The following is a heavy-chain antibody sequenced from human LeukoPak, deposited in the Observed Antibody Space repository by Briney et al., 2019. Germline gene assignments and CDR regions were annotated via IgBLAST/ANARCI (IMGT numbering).Heavy chain of an antibody. CDR2: IYTSGST. J-gene: IGHJ4*02. D-gene: IGHD5-12*01. CDR1: GGSISGYY. V-gene: IGHV4-4*09. CDR3: ARHGDGDYDFFDY. Sequence: SETLSLTCTDSGGSISGYYWSWIRQPPGKGLEWIGYIYTSGSTNYSPSLKSRVTISVDTSKNQFSLKLSSVTAADTAVYYCARHGDGDYDFFDYWGQGILVTVSS.